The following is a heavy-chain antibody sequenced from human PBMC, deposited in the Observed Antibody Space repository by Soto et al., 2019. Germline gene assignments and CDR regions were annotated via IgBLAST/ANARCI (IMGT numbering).Heavy chain of an antibody. Sequence: SGPTLVNPTQTLTLTCTFSGFSLSTSGVGVGWIRQPPGKALEWLALIYWDDDKRYSPSLKSRLTITKDTSKNQVVLTMTNMDPVDTATYYCARIPQRHSPSTIFGVVPDFDWFDPPGQGTFVTGS. CDR1: GFSLSTSGVG. V-gene: IGHV2-5*02. CDR2: IYWDDDK. D-gene: IGHD3-3*01. J-gene: IGHJ5*02. CDR3: ARIPQRHSPSTIFGVVPDFDWFDP.